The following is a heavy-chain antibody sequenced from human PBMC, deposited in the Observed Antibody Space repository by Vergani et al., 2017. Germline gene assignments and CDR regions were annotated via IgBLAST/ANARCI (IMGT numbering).Heavy chain of an antibody. V-gene: IGHV3-30*18. J-gene: IGHJ3*02. CDR1: GFTFSSYG. CDR2: ISYDGSNK. D-gene: IGHD6-19*01. CDR3: AKGAGIAVAGSDAFDI. Sequence: QVQLVESGGGVVQPGRSLRLSFAASGFTFSSYGMHWVRQAPGKGLEWVAVISYDGSNKYYADSVKGRFTISRDNSKNTLYLQMNSLRAEDTAVYYCAKGAGIAVAGSDAFDIWGQGTMVTVSS.